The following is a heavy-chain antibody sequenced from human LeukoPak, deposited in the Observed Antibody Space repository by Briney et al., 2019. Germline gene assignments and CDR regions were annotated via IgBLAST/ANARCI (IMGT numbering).Heavy chain of an antibody. J-gene: IGHJ4*02. CDR1: GASINTTSYY. CDR2: IYYSGST. V-gene: IGHV4-39*01. D-gene: IGHD3-3*01. Sequence: SETLSLTCTVSGASINTTSYYWGWIRRPPGKGLEWIGNIYYSGSTFYNPSFKSRVTISVDTSKNQFSLKVNSMTAADTAVYFCARRTWGGPHYFDYWGQGTLVTVSS. CDR3: ARRTWGGPHYFDY.